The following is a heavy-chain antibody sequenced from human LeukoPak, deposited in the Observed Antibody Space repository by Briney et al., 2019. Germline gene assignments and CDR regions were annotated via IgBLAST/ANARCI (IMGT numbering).Heavy chain of an antibody. Sequence: GSLRLSCAASGFTFSSYAMHWVHQAPGKGLEWVAVISYDGSNKYYADSVKGRFTISRDNSKNTLYLQMNSLRAEDTAVYYCAREEQQLFHLFDYWGQGTLVTVSS. V-gene: IGHV3-30-3*01. CDR3: AREEQQLFHLFDY. CDR1: GFTFSSYA. J-gene: IGHJ4*02. D-gene: IGHD6-13*01. CDR2: ISYDGSNK.